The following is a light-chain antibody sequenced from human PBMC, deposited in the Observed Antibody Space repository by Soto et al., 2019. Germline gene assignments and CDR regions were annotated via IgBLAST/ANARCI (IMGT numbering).Light chain of an antibody. Sequence: EIVLTQSPGTLSLSPEEGATLSCRASQSVSYSFLAWYQQKPGQAPRLLIYGASSRATGIPDRFSGSGSGTDFTLTISRLEPEDFAVYYCQQYGSSPRTFGQGTKLEIK. V-gene: IGKV3-20*01. CDR2: GAS. J-gene: IGKJ2*01. CDR1: QSVSYSF. CDR3: QQYGSSPRT.